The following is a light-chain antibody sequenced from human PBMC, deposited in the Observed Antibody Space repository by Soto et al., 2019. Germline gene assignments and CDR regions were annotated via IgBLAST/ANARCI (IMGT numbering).Light chain of an antibody. V-gene: IGLV2-11*01. Sequence: QSALTQPRSVSGSPGQSVSISCTGTSSDVGGYNYVSWYQHHPGKAPKLMIYDVTKRPSGVPDRFSGSKSGNTASLTTSGLQAEDEADYYCCSYAGSLSFVFGTGTKVTV. CDR2: DVT. CDR3: CSYAGSLSFV. CDR1: SSDVGGYNY. J-gene: IGLJ1*01.